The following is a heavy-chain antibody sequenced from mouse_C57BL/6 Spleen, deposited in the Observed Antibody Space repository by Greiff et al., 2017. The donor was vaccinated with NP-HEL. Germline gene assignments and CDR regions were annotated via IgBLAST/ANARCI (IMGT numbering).Heavy chain of an antibody. CDR3: THRLYYAMDY. J-gene: IGHJ4*01. CDR2: IDPETGGT. Sequence: VQLQESGAELVRPGASVTLSCKASGYTFTDYEMHWVKQTPVHGLEWIGAIDPETGGTAYNQKFKGKAILTADKSSSTAYMELRSLTSEDSAVYYCTHRLYYAMDYWGQGTSVTVSS. D-gene: IGHD6-1*01. V-gene: IGHV1-15*01. CDR1: GYTFTDYE.